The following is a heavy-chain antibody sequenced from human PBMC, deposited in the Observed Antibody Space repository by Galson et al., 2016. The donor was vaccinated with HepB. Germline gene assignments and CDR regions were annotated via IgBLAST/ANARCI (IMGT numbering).Heavy chain of an antibody. CDR3: ARFPIPAARHYYSSSGMDV. V-gene: IGHV4-34*01. Sequence: SETLSLTCVVYGGSLTGYDWIWIRQSPGKGLEYIGEINHGGSTSYDPSLKSRVTISVDRSKNQISLKVRSVTAADTAVYYCARFPIPAARHYYSSSGMDVWGQGTTVTVSS. D-gene: IGHD2-2*01. J-gene: IGHJ6*02. CDR1: GGSLTGYD. CDR2: INHGGST.